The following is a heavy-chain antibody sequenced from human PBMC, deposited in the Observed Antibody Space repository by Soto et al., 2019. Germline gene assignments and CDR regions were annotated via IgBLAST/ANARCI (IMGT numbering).Heavy chain of an antibody. CDR2: IRDSGHST. D-gene: IGHD6-19*01. CDR3: ARVKAQILSSGWYGGDDI. V-gene: IGHV3-23*01. CDR1: GFTFSTYS. J-gene: IGHJ3*02. Sequence: EVQLLESGGGLVQPGGSLRLSCAASGFTFSTYSMTWVRQAPGKGLEWVSTIRDSGHSTHYADSVRGRFAISRDNSKNTLFLQMNSLRAEDTAEYYCARVKAQILSSGWYGGDDIWGQGTMVTVSS.